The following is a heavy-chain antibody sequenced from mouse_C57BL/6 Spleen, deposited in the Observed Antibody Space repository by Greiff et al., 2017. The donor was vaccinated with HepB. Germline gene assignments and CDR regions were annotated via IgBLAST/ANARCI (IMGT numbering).Heavy chain of an antibody. V-gene: IGHV5-12*01. CDR2: ISNGGGST. CDR1: GFTFSDYY. Sequence: EVQRVESGGGLVQPGGSLKLSCAASGFTFSDYYMYWVRQTPEKRLEWVAYISNGGGSTYYPDTVKGRFTISRDNAKNTLYLQMSRLKSEDTAMYYCARQGGSSYRAMDYWGQGTSVTVSS. J-gene: IGHJ4*01. CDR3: ARQGGSSYRAMDY. D-gene: IGHD1-1*01.